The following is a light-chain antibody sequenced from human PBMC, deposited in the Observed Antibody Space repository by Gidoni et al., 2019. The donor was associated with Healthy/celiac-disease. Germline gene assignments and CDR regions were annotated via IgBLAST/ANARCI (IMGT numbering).Light chain of an antibody. J-gene: IGLJ1*01. V-gene: IGLV2-23*01. Sequence: QSALTQPASVSGSPGQSFTISCTGTSRDVGSYNLVSWYQQHPGKAPKLMIYEGSKRPSGVSNRFSGSKAGNTASLTISGLQAEDEADYYCCSYAGSSTYVVGAGTKVTVL. CDR1: SRDVGSYNL. CDR3: CSYAGSSTYV. CDR2: EGS.